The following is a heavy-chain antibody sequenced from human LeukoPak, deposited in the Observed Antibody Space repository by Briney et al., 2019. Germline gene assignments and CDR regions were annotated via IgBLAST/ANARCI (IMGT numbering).Heavy chain of an antibody. CDR2: IYSGGST. V-gene: IGHV3-53*01. CDR1: GFTVSSKY. Sequence: GGSLGLSCAASGFTVSSKYMSWVRQAPGKGLEWVSVIYSGGSTYYADSVKGRFTISRDNSKNTLYLQMNSLRAEDTAVYYCARGCSSTSCYGFDYWGQGTLVAVSS. CDR3: ARGCSSTSCYGFDY. J-gene: IGHJ4*02. D-gene: IGHD2-2*01.